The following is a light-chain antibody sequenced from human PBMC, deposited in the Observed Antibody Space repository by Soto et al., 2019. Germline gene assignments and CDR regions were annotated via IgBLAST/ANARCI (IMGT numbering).Light chain of an antibody. CDR1: SSDTAGYNY. CDR2: EVS. V-gene: IGLV2-14*01. J-gene: IGLJ1*01. CDR3: SSYTTSNTPLYV. Sequence: QSALTQPASVSGSPGQSITISCTGTSSDTAGYNYVSWYQQHPGKAPKLMIYEVSNRPSGVSNRFSGSQSGNPASLTISGLQAEDEANYYCSSYTTSNTPLYVFGTGTKVTVL.